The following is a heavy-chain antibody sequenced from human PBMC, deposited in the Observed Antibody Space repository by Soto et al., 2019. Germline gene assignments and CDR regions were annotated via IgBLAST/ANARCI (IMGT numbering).Heavy chain of an antibody. CDR2: ISGSGGST. Sequence: GGSLRLSCAASGFTLSSYAMSWVRQAPGKGLEWVSAISGSGGSTYYADSVKGRFTISRDNSKNTLYLQMNSLRAEDTAVYYCAKDLWFGELSVGGMDVWGQGSTVTVSS. D-gene: IGHD3-10*01. CDR1: GFTLSSYA. CDR3: AKDLWFGELSVGGMDV. V-gene: IGHV3-23*01. J-gene: IGHJ6*02.